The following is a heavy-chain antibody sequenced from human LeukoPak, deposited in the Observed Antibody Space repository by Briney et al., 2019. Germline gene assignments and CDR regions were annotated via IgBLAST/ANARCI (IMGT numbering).Heavy chain of an antibody. CDR3: AKERIAAAGTRLRYFDY. J-gene: IGHJ4*02. D-gene: IGHD6-13*01. CDR2: ISWDGGST. Sequence: GGSLRLSCAASGFTFDDYTMHWVRQAPGKGLEWVSLISWDGGSTYYADSVKGRFTISRDNSKNTLYLQMNSLRAEDTAVYYCAKERIAAAGTRLRYFDYWGQGTLVTVSS. V-gene: IGHV3-43*01. CDR1: GFTFDDYT.